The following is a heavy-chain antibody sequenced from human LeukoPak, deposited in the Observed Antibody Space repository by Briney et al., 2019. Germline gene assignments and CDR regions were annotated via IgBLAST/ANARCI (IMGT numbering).Heavy chain of an antibody. CDR1: EFTFRSYA. CDR3: ARATYIVSTILLDY. J-gene: IGHJ4*02. D-gene: IGHD5/OR15-5a*01. Sequence: GGSLRLSCVASEFTFRSYAMSWVRQAPGKGLEWVSAISGSGGSTFYSDSVKGRFTISRDNSKNTLYLRMNSLRAEDTAVYYCARATYIVSTILLDYWGQGTLVTVSS. V-gene: IGHV3-23*01. CDR2: ISGSGGST.